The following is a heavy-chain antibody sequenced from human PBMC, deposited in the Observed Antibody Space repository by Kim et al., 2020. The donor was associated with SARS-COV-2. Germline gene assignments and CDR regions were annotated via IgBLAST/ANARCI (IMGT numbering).Heavy chain of an antibody. J-gene: IGHJ5*02. CDR1: GGTFSSYA. V-gene: IGHV1-69*13. Sequence: SVKVSCKASGGTFSSYAISWVRQAPGQGLEWMGGIIPIFGTANYAQKFQGRVTITADESTSTAYMELSSLRSEDTAVYYCARGETMISQNWFDPWGQGTLVTVSS. CDR2: IIPIFGTA. CDR3: ARGETMISQNWFDP. D-gene: IGHD3-22*01.